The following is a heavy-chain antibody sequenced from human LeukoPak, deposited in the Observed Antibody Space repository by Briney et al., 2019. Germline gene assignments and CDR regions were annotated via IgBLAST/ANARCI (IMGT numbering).Heavy chain of an antibody. CDR1: GFIISTYW. CDR2: INSDGSKK. Sequence: GGSLRLSCAASGFIISTYWMHWVRQAPGKGLVWVSSINSDGSKKDYAGSVKGRFTISRDNAKNTVYLQMNSLRVEDTAVYYCARGYDYWGQGTLVTVSS. J-gene: IGHJ4*02. D-gene: IGHD5-18*01. CDR3: ARGYDY. V-gene: IGHV3-74*01.